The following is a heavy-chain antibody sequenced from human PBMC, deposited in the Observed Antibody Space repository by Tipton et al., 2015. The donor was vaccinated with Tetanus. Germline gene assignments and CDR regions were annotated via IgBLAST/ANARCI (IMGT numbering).Heavy chain of an antibody. Sequence: TLSPTCTVSGGSVSSGSYYWSWIRQPPGKGLEWIGYFFYSGSTNYNPSLKSRVSMAVGTSKNQFSLQLRSVTAADTAVYYCARGDGYHYYYHMDVWGRGTTVTVSS. CDR2: FFYSGST. CDR1: GGSVSSGSYY. J-gene: IGHJ6*04. CDR3: ARGDGYHYYYHMDV. D-gene: IGHD1-26*01. V-gene: IGHV4-61*01.